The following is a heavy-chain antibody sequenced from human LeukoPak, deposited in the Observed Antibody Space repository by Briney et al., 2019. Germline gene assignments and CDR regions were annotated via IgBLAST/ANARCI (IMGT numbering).Heavy chain of an antibody. V-gene: IGHV3-23*01. CDR3: AKDLQAVAGTDDY. CDR1: GFTFSSYA. J-gene: IGHJ4*02. Sequence: GGSLRLSCASSGFTFSSYAMSWVRQAPGKGLEWVSAISGSGGSTYYADSVRGRFTISRDNSKNTLYLQMNSLRAEDTAVYYCAKDLQAVAGTDDYWGQGTLVTVSS. CDR2: ISGSGGST. D-gene: IGHD6-19*01.